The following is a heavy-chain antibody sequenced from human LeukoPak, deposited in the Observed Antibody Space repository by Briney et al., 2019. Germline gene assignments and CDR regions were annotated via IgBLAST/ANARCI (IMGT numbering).Heavy chain of an antibody. Sequence: ASVKVSCKASGGTFSSYAISWVRQAPGQGLEWMGGIIPIFGTANYAQKFQGRVTITTDESTSTAYMELSRLRSDDTAVYYCARSEYSYGAFDIWGQGTMVTVSS. J-gene: IGHJ3*02. CDR2: IIPIFGTA. V-gene: IGHV1-69*05. CDR1: GGTFSSYA. D-gene: IGHD5-18*01. CDR3: ARSEYSYGAFDI.